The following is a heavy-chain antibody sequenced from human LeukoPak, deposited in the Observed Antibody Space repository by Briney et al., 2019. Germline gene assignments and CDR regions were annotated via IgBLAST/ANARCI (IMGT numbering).Heavy chain of an antibody. D-gene: IGHD1-26*01. V-gene: IGHV1-69*04. CDR2: IIPIFGIA. J-gene: IGHJ4*02. CDR1: GGTFSGYA. Sequence: GASVKVSCKASGGTFSGYAISWVRQAPGQGLEWMGRIIPIFGIANYAQKFQGRVTITADKSTSTAYMELSSLRSEDTAVYYCARAPYSGSYYLFDYWGQGTLVTVSS. CDR3: ARAPYSGSYYLFDY.